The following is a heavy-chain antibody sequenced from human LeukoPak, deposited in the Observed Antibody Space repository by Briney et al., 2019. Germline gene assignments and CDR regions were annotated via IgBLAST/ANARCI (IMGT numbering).Heavy chain of an antibody. J-gene: IGHJ4*02. Sequence: SVKVSCKASGGTFSSYAISWVRQAPGQGLEWMAGIIPIFGTANXAQXXQGRVTITADESTSTAYMELSSLRSEDTAVYYCATDYGGNSAMDYWGQGTLVTVSS. CDR1: GGTFSSYA. CDR2: IIPIFGTA. V-gene: IGHV1-69*13. D-gene: IGHD4-23*01. CDR3: ATDYGGNSAMDY.